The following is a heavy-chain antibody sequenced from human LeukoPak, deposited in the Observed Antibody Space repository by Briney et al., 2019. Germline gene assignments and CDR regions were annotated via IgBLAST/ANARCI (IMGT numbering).Heavy chain of an antibody. J-gene: IGHJ4*02. Sequence: GGSLTLACAASGFPFDEYGMSWIRQAPGKGLGWVSSINWDGGSTAYADSVQGRFTISRDNAKNSLHLQMKGLRAEDTALYYCARDSFSGSSLDYWGQGTLVTVSS. CDR3: ARDSFSGSSLDY. D-gene: IGHD1-26*01. V-gene: IGHV3-20*04. CDR2: INWDGGST. CDR1: GFPFDEYG.